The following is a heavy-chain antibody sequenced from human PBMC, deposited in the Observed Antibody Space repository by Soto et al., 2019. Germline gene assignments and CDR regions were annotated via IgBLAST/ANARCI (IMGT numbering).Heavy chain of an antibody. CDR1: GGSISTYY. D-gene: IGHD3-10*01. J-gene: IGHJ4*02. CDR2: IYYSGST. V-gene: IGHV4-59*08. Sequence: QVQLQESGPGLVKPSETLSLTCTVSGGSISTYYWSWIRQPPGKGLEWIGYIYYSGSTNYNPSLTSRVTISVDTAKNQFSLTLSSVTAADTAVYCCARNYGPGYTFGYWGQGTLVTVSS. CDR3: ARNYGPGYTFGY.